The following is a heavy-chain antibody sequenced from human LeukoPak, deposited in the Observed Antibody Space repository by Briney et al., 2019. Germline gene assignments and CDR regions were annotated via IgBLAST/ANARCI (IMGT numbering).Heavy chain of an antibody. Sequence: GGSLRLSCAASGFTISDYGLVWVRQAPGKGLEWVSGSRSGGANNFYADAVKGRFTISRGNSKNTLYLQMNSLRADDTAVYYCGRDPNGDYLGAFEFWGHGTTVIVSS. CDR2: SRSGGANN. CDR1: GFTISDYG. D-gene: IGHD4-17*01. V-gene: IGHV3-23*01. J-gene: IGHJ3*01. CDR3: GRDPNGDYLGAFEF.